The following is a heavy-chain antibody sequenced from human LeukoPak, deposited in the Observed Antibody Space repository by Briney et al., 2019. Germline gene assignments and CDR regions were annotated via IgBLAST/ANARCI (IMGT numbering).Heavy chain of an antibody. J-gene: IGHJ4*02. CDR3: ARIEDRGAAFDS. CDR1: GFTFSRYW. V-gene: IGHV3-74*01. Sequence: GGSLRFSCAASGFTFSRYWMHWVRQVPGEGLVWVSRTNTDGRTTSYADSVKGRFTISRDNAKNMVYLQMNSLRAEDTAVYYCARIEDRGAAFDSWGQGTLVTVSS. CDR2: TNTDGRTT. D-gene: IGHD3-22*01.